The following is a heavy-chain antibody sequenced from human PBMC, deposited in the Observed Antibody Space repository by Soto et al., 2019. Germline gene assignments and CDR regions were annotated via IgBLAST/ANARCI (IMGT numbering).Heavy chain of an antibody. CDR1: GGSISSYY. CDR2: IYYSGST. D-gene: IGHD3-10*01. CDR3: ARDSMVRGVIITTRYYYGMDV. J-gene: IGHJ6*02. V-gene: IGHV4-59*01. Sequence: PSETLSLTCTVSGGSISSYYWSWIRQPPGKGLEWIGYIYYSGSTNYNPSLKSRVTISVDTSKNQFSLKLSSVTAADTAVYYCARDSMVRGVIITTRYYYGMDVWGQGTTVTVSS.